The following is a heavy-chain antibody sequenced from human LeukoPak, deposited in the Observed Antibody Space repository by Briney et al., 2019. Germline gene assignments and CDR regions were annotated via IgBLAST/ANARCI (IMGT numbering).Heavy chain of an antibody. D-gene: IGHD3-3*01. CDR2: ISAYNGNT. CDR3: ARDGRFPGSYGMDV. Sequence: ASVKVSCKASGYTFTSYGISWVRQAPGQGLEWMGWISAYNGNTNYAQKLQGRVTMTTDTSTSTAYMEMRSLRSDDTAVYYCARDGRFPGSYGMDVWGQGTTVTVSS. V-gene: IGHV1-18*01. CDR1: GYTFTSYG. J-gene: IGHJ6*02.